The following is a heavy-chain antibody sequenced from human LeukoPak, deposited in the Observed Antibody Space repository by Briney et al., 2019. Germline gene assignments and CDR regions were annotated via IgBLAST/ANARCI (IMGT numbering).Heavy chain of an antibody. CDR2: ISYDGSNK. V-gene: IGHV3-30-3*01. CDR1: GFTFSSYA. Sequence: GGSLRLSCAASGFTFSSYAMHWVRQAPGKGLEWVAVISYDGSNKYYADSVKGRFTISRDNSKNTLYLQMNSLRAEDTAVYYCAKETGRYFDWLLSLADWGQGTLVTVSS. J-gene: IGHJ4*02. CDR3: AKETGRYFDWLLSLAD. D-gene: IGHD3-9*01.